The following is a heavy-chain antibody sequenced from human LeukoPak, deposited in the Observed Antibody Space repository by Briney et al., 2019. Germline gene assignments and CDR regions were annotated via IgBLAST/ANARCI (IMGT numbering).Heavy chain of an antibody. CDR2: IGTASDT. V-gene: IGHV3-13*01. CDR1: GFTFSTNA. D-gene: IGHD1-1*01. Sequence: GGSLRLSCAASGFTFSTNAMGWVRQAPGKGLEWVSTIGTASDTYYPGSVEGRFTLSRDNAKNSLYLQMNSLTAGDTAVYYCARGPPRGKYYYMDVWGKGTTVTVSS. CDR3: ARGPPRGKYYYMDV. J-gene: IGHJ6*03.